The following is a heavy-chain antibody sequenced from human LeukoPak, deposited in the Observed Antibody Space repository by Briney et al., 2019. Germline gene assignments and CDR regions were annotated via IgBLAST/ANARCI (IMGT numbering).Heavy chain of an antibody. Sequence: GGSLRLSCEASGFTFSAYAMTWVRQAPGKGLEWVSSIGSDNKPHYSESVKGRFAISRDNSKSMLFLQPNSLRAEDTALYYCAGDLHYYLAMDVWGQGTTVTVSS. V-gene: IGHV3-23*05. D-gene: IGHD2/OR15-2a*01. CDR1: GFTFSAYA. CDR2: IGSDNKP. J-gene: IGHJ6*02. CDR3: AGDLHYYLAMDV.